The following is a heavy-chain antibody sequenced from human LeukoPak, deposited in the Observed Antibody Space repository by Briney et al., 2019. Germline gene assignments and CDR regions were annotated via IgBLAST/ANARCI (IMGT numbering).Heavy chain of an antibody. Sequence: SETLSLTCTVSGGSISSGDYYWSWIRQPPGKGLEWIGYTYYSGSTYYNPSLKSRVTISVDTSKNQFSLKLSSVTAADTAVYYCARVGGGGYSGYDTAFDIWGQGTMVTVSS. D-gene: IGHD5-12*01. CDR3: ARVGGGGYSGYDTAFDI. V-gene: IGHV4-30-4*01. CDR1: GGSISSGDYY. J-gene: IGHJ3*02. CDR2: TYYSGST.